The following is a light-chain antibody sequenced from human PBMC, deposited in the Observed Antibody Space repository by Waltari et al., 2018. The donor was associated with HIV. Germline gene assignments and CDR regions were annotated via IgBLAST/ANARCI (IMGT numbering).Light chain of an antibody. CDR3: QEYKTYSGT. Sequence: DIQMTQSPSPLSASVGDRVTITCRASQSILHWLAWYQQKPGQAPKLLIYQASSLEWGVPSRVSASGSGTEFTRTISSLQPDDFATYFCQEYKTYSGTFGQGTKVEIK. CDR1: QSILHW. J-gene: IGKJ1*01. CDR2: QAS. V-gene: IGKV1-5*03.